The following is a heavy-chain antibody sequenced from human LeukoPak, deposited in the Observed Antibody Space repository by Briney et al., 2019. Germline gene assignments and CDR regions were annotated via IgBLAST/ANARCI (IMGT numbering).Heavy chain of an antibody. Sequence: PGGSLRLSCAASGFTFSSYAMHWVRQAPGKGLEWVAVISYDGSNKYYADSVKGRFTISRDNSKNTLYLQMNSLGPEDTAVYYCAKDRWVPTTEEPIDHWGQGTLVTVSS. V-gene: IGHV3-30-3*02. J-gene: IGHJ4*02. CDR1: GFTFSSYA. CDR2: ISYDGSNK. D-gene: IGHD1-1*01. CDR3: AKDRWVPTTEEPIDH.